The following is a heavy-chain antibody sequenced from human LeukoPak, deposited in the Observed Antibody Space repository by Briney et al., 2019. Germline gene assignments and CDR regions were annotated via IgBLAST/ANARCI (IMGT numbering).Heavy chain of an antibody. J-gene: IGHJ4*02. D-gene: IGHD4-17*01. Sequence: ASVTVSCKASGYTFTSYYMHWVRQAPGQGLGWMGIINPSGGSTSYAQKFQGRVTMTRDTSTSTVYMELSSLRSEDTAVYYCARAVAVTRFFFDYWGQGTLVTVSS. CDR2: INPSGGST. V-gene: IGHV1-46*03. CDR1: GYTFTSYY. CDR3: ARAVAVTRFFFDY.